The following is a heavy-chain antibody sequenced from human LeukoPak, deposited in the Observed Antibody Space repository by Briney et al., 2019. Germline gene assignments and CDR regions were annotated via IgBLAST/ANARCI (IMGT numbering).Heavy chain of an antibody. CDR1: GFTFTNAW. Sequence: GGCLRLSCAASGFTFTNAWMTWVRQAPEKGLEWLGRIKTKAAGGTVDYGTPVTGRFSISRGDSKNMVFLQMNTLTTDDTTVYYCFTNWVKGDFTSTTYFADYWGQGTLVTVSS. D-gene: IGHD2-21*02. J-gene: IGHJ4*02. V-gene: IGHV3-15*01. CDR3: FTNWVKGDFTSTTYFADY. CDR2: IKTKAAGGTV.